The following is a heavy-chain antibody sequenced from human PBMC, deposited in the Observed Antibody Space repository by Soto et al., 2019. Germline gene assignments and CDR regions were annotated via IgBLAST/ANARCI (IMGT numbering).Heavy chain of an antibody. CDR1: GFTFSNSW. CDR2: IKSKTDGGTT. Sequence: EVQLVESGGGLVKPGGSLRLSCAASGFTFSNSWMHWVRQAPGKGLEWVGGIKSKTDGGTTDYAAHVKGRFTISRDDSKNTLYLQMNSLKTEDTAMDYWTTDPIMDRVGYWGQGTLVTVSS. V-gene: IGHV3-15*07. CDR3: TTDPIMDRVGY. J-gene: IGHJ4*02. D-gene: IGHD5-12*01.